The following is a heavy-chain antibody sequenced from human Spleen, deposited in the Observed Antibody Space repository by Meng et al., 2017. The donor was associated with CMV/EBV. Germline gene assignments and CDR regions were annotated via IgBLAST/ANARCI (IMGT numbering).Heavy chain of an antibody. V-gene: IGHV3-38-3*01. CDR3: AKDMRGTLELYYGMDV. Sequence: GESLKISCAASGFTVSSNEMSWVRQAPGKGLEWVSSFSGGSTYYADSRKGRFTISRDNSKNTLYLQMNSLRTEDTALYYCAKDMRGTLELYYGMDVWGQGTTVTVSS. CDR1: GFTVSSNE. D-gene: IGHD1-7*01. J-gene: IGHJ6*02. CDR2: FSGGST.